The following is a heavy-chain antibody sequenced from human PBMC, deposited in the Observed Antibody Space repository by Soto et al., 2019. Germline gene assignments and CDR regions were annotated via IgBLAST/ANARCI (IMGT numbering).Heavy chain of an antibody. Sequence: ASVKVSCKASGYTFTSYGISWVRQAPGQGLEWMGWISAYNGNTNYTQKLQGRVTMTTDTSTSTAYMELRSLRSDDTAVYYCARVLPFSGSYYGDYWGQGTLVTVSS. CDR1: GYTFTSYG. CDR2: ISAYNGNT. V-gene: IGHV1-18*01. J-gene: IGHJ4*02. CDR3: ARVLPFSGSYYGDY. D-gene: IGHD3-10*01.